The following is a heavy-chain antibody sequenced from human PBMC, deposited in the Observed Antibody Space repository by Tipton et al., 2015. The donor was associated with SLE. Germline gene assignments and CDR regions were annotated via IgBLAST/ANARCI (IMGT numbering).Heavy chain of an antibody. J-gene: IGHJ4*02. CDR3: ATLAEAEKRNVYY. V-gene: IGHV3-48*01. CDR2: ISRSTTTT. D-gene: IGHD6-13*01. CDR1: EFTFSSYN. Sequence: SLRLSCAASEFTFSSYNMNWVRQAPGKGLEWVSYISRSTTTTYYADSVKGRFTISRDNVKKSLYLQMNSLRAEDTAVYYCATLAEAEKRNVYYWGQGTLVTVSS.